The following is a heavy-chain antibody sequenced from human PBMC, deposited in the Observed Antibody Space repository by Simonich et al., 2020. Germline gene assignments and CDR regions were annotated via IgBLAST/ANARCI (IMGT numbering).Heavy chain of an antibody. Sequence: QVQLVQSGAEVKKPGASVKVSCKASGYTFTSYGISWGRQAPGQGLEWMGWINADNGKTNYEQKLQGRVTMTKDTSTSTAYMELRSLRSDDTAVYYCARASRGTWWYYYFDYWGQGTLVTVSS. CDR3: ARASRGTWWYYYFDY. J-gene: IGHJ4*02. CDR2: INADNGKT. D-gene: IGHD2-15*01. V-gene: IGHV1-18*01. CDR1: GYTFTSYG.